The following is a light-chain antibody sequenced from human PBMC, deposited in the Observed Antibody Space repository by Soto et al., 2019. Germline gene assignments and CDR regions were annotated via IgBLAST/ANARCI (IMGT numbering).Light chain of an antibody. CDR1: QSISSW. CDR3: QQYNSYSEYT. Sequence: DIQMTQSPSTLSASVGDRVTITCRASQSISSWLAWYQQKPGKAPKLLIYDASSLESGVPSRFSGSGSGTGFTPHLRSLQPYDFATYYCQQYNSYSEYTFGQGTKLEIK. J-gene: IGKJ2*01. V-gene: IGKV1-5*01. CDR2: DAS.